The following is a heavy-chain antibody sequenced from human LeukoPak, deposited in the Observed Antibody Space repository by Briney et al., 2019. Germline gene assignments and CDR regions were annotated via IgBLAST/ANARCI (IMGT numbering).Heavy chain of an antibody. CDR1: GFTFSDYY. CDR2: IRSSGTTI. J-gene: IGHJ4*02. Sequence: GGSLRLSCVASGFTFSDYYMSWIRQAPGKGLEWVSYIRSSGTTIHYADSVKGRFTISRDNAENSLYLQMNSLRAEDTAVYYCARDRGAVTDVFDYWGQGTLVTVSS. V-gene: IGHV3-11*04. D-gene: IGHD6-19*01. CDR3: ARDRGAVTDVFDY.